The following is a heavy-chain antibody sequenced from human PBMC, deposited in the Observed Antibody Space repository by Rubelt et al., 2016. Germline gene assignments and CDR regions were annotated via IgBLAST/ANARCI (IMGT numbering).Heavy chain of an antibody. CDR3: AKSNAVRGYCSGGSCQFDP. CDR1: GFTFSSYA. V-gene: IGHV3-23*04. J-gene: IGHJ5*02. CDR2: ISGSGGTT. D-gene: IGHD2-15*01. Sequence: EVQLVESGGGLIQPGGSLRLSCAASGFTFSSYALSWVRQAPGKGLEWVSIISGSGGTTYYADSVKGRFTISRDNSKNILYLQMESLRAEDTAVYYCAKSNAVRGYCSGGSCQFDPWGQGTLVAVSS.